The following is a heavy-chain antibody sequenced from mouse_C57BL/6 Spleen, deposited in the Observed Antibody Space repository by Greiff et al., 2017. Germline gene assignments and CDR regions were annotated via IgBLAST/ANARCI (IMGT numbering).Heavy chain of an antibody. J-gene: IGHJ2*01. Sequence: EVNLVESGEGLVKPGGSLKLSCAASGFTFSSYAMSWVRQTPEKRLEWVAYISSGGDYIYYADTVKGRFTISRDNARNTLYLQMSSLKSEDTAMYYCTRDSQIYYGNYFDYWGQGTTLTVSS. CDR2: ISSGGDYI. CDR1: GFTFSSYA. V-gene: IGHV5-9-1*02. D-gene: IGHD2-1*01. CDR3: TRDSQIYYGNYFDY.